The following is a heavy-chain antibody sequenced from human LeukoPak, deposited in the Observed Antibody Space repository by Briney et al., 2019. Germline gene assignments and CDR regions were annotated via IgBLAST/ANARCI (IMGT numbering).Heavy chain of an antibody. V-gene: IGHV3-7*01. Sequence: GGSLRLSCAASGVTFSSYWMSWVRQAPGKGLEWVANIKQDGSEKYYVDSVKGRFTISRDNAKNSLYLQMNSLRAEDTAVYYCARHYYDSSGYLDYWGQGTLVTVSS. J-gene: IGHJ4*02. CDR1: GVTFSSYW. CDR2: IKQDGSEK. D-gene: IGHD3-22*01. CDR3: ARHYYDSSGYLDY.